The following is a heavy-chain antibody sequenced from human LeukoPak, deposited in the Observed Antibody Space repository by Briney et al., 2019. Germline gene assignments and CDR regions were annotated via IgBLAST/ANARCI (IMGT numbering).Heavy chain of an antibody. Sequence: GESLKISCKGSGYNFANYWIAWVRQMPGKGLEWMGIIHPGDSGIRYSPSFQGQVTISADKSISTAYLQWSSLKASDTAIYYCARAPTGFPNWFDPWGQGTQVTVSS. CDR1: GYNFANYW. J-gene: IGHJ5*02. D-gene: IGHD2-8*02. CDR2: IHPGDSGI. CDR3: ARAPTGFPNWFDP. V-gene: IGHV5-51*01.